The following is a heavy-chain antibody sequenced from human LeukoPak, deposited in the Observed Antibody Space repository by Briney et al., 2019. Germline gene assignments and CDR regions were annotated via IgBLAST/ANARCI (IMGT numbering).Heavy chain of an antibody. V-gene: IGHV3-21*01. D-gene: IGHD3-3*01. J-gene: IGHJ6*04. CDR3: ATRSGITIFGVVSV. CDR1: GFTFNTYS. Sequence: GGSLRLSCEASGFTFNTYSMNWARQAPGKGLEWVSSIDSSGGYMFYADSVKGRFIISRDNAKNSLYLQMNSLRAEDTAVYYCATRSGITIFGVVSVWGKGTTVTVSS. CDR2: IDSSGGYM.